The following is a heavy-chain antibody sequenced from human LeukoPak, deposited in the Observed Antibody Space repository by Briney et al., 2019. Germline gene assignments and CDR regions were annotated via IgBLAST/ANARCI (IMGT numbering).Heavy chain of an antibody. CDR2: INPSGGST. D-gene: IGHD6-13*01. J-gene: IGHJ4*02. CDR1: GYTFTSYY. CDR3: ARGYSSSPPRGY. V-gene: IGHV1-46*01. Sequence: AAVKVSCKAFGYTFTSYYIHWVRQAPGQGREWMGIINPSGGSTSYAQKFQGRVTMTRDASTSTVYMELSSLRSEDTAVYYCARGYSSSPPRGYWGQGTLVTVSS.